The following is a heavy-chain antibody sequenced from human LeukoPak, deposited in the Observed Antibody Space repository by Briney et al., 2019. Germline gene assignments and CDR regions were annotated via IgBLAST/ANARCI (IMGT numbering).Heavy chain of an antibody. Sequence: SETLSLTCTVSGGSISSSSYYWGWIRQPPGKGLEWIGSLYYSGSTYYNPSLKSRVTISVDTSKNQFSLKLSSVTAADTAVYYCARLRGNWFDPWGQGTLVTVSS. CDR2: LYYSGST. CDR1: GGSISSSSYY. J-gene: IGHJ5*02. V-gene: IGHV4-39*01. D-gene: IGHD2-15*01. CDR3: ARLRGNWFDP.